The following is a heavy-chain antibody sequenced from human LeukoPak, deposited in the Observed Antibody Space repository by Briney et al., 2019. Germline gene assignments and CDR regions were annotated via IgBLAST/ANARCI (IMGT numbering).Heavy chain of an antibody. Sequence: GASVKVSCKVSGYTLTELSMNWVRQAPGKGLEWMGGFDPEDGETIYAQKFQGRVTITRDTSISTVYMELSSLRSEDTAVYFCARVDGSPDYWGQGTLVTVSS. CDR1: GYTLTELS. CDR2: FDPEDGET. D-gene: IGHD2-15*01. V-gene: IGHV1-24*01. CDR3: ARVDGSPDY. J-gene: IGHJ4*02.